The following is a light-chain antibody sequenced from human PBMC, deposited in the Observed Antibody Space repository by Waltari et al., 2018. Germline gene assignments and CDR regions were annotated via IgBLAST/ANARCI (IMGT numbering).Light chain of an antibody. CDR1: NIGTYS. V-gene: IGLV3-21*04. CDR2: YDR. Sequence: SYVVTQPPSVSVAPGETATITCGGDNIGTYSVHWYQQKADQAPVLVIFYDRDRPSGIPDRFSRSNSGNTATLTISRVEAGDEARYYCHVWHPHVDPGVFGTGTEVTVL. CDR3: HVWHPHVDPGV. J-gene: IGLJ1*01.